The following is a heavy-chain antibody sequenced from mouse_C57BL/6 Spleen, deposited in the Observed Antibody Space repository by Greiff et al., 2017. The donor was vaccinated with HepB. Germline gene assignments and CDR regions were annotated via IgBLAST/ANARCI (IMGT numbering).Heavy chain of an antibody. CDR2: INPGSGGT. CDR3: ARDYYGSYFDY. D-gene: IGHD1-1*01. J-gene: IGHJ2*01. Sequence: VQLVESGAELVRPGTSVKVSCKASGYAFTNYLIEWVKQRPGQGLEWIGVINPGSGGTNYNEKFKGKATLTADKSSSTAYMQLSSLTSEDSAVYFCARDYYGSYFDYWGQGTTLTVSS. CDR1: GYAFTNYL. V-gene: IGHV1-54*01.